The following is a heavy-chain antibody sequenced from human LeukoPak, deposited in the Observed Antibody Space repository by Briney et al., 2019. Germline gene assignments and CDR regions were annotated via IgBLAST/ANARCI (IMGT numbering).Heavy chain of an antibody. J-gene: IGHJ4*02. V-gene: IGHV5-51*01. CDR1: GYSFTTYW. D-gene: IGHD3-10*01. CDR3: ARRGDYDSGSY. CDR2: IYPGDSDT. Sequence: PGESLKISCKGFGYSFTTYWIGWVRQMPGKGLEWMGIIYPGDSDTKYSPSFQGQVTISTDKSISTAYLQWSSLKASDTAIYYCARRGDYDSGSYWGQGTLVTVSS.